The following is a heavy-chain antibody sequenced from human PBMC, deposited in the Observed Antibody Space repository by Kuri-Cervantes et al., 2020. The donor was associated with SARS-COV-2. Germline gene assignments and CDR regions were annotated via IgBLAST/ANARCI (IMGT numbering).Heavy chain of an antibody. CDR2: ISGSGGST. J-gene: IGHJ5*02. CDR3: ARERSYYDFWSGYSDNWFDP. Sequence: ETLSLTCAASGFTFSSYAMSWVRQAPGKGLEWVSAISGSGGSTYYADSVKGRFTISRDNSKNTLYLQMNSLRAEDTAVYYCARERSYYDFWSGYSDNWFDPWGQGTLVTVSS. CDR1: GFTFSSYA. D-gene: IGHD3-3*01. V-gene: IGHV3-23*01.